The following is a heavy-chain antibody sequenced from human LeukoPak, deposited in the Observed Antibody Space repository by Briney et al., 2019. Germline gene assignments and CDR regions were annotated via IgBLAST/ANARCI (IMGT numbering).Heavy chain of an antibody. Sequence: EASVKVSCKASGYTFTSYGISWVRQAPGQGLEWMGWINPNSGGTNYAQKFQGRVTMTRDTSISTAYMELSRLRSDDTAVYYCARRPGGNSGPHDYWGQGTLVTVSS. CDR1: GYTFTSYG. D-gene: IGHD4-23*01. CDR2: INPNSGGT. CDR3: ARRPGGNSGPHDY. J-gene: IGHJ4*02. V-gene: IGHV1-2*02.